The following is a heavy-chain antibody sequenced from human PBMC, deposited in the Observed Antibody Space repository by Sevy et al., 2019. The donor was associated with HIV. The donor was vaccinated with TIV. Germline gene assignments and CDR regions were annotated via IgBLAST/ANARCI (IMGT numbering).Heavy chain of an antibody. CDR1: GGSITSSSYY. CDR2: IYYSGST. Sequence: SETLSLTCTVSGGSITSSSYYWGWIRQPPGKGLEWIGSIYYSGSTYYNPSLKSRVTISVDTSKNPFSLKQSSVTAADTALYYCARHKSYSSGWYLSWFDPWGQGTLVTVSS. CDR3: ARHKSYSSGWYLSWFDP. D-gene: IGHD6-19*01. V-gene: IGHV4-39*01. J-gene: IGHJ5*02.